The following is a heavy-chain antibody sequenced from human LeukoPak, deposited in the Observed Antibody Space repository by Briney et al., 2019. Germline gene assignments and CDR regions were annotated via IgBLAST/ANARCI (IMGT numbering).Heavy chain of an antibody. D-gene: IGHD2-2*01. CDR3: ARDCRCSSTSCKDRTFDY. CDR1: GFIFNDYY. Sequence: GGSLRLSCAASGFIFNDYYMSWIRQAPGKGLEWVSYISSSGSIIYYADSVKGRFTISRDNAKNTLYLQMNSLRVEDTAVYSCARDCRCSSTSCKDRTFDYWGQGTLVTVSS. V-gene: IGHV3-11*01. J-gene: IGHJ4*02. CDR2: ISSSGSII.